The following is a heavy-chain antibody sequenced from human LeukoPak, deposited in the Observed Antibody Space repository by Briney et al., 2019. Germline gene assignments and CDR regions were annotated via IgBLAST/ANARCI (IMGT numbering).Heavy chain of an antibody. D-gene: IGHD3-22*01. Sequence: GGSLRLSCAASGFTFSSYAMSWVRQAPWKGLEWVSAISGSGGSTYYADSVKGRFTISRDNSKNTLYLQMNSLRAEDTAVYYCAKDRYYYDSSGYYYVVTWFDYWGQGTLVTVSS. J-gene: IGHJ4*02. CDR1: GFTFSSYA. V-gene: IGHV3-23*01. CDR2: ISGSGGST. CDR3: AKDRYYYDSSGYYYVVTWFDY.